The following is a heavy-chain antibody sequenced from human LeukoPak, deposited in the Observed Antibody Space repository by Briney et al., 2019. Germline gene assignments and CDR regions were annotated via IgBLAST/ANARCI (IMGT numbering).Heavy chain of an antibody. CDR1: GGSISSSTYY. Sequence: SETLSLTCTVSGGSISSSTYYWGWLRQPPGKGLDGFSSIYYSGRTYYNPSLKSRVTISVDTSKNQFSLKLSSVTAADTAVYYCASSGDQDLDYPYYGMDVWGQGTTVTVSS. V-gene: IGHV4-39*01. J-gene: IGHJ6*02. CDR3: ASSGDQDLDYPYYGMDV. D-gene: IGHD1-14*01. CDR2: IYYSGRT.